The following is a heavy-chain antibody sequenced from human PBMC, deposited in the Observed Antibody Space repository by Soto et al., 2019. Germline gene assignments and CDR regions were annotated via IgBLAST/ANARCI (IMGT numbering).Heavy chain of an antibody. CDR2: INSDGSST. CDR3: ARDPAYSSSWYYGDLNLSFDY. Sequence: VSLRLSCAASGVTFSSYWMHWVRQAPWKGPVWVSRINSDGSSTSYADSVKGRFTISRDNAKNTLYLQMNSLRAEDTAVYYCARDPAYSSSWYYGDLNLSFDYWGQGTLVTVSS. CDR1: GVTFSSYW. D-gene: IGHD6-13*01. V-gene: IGHV3-74*01. J-gene: IGHJ4*02.